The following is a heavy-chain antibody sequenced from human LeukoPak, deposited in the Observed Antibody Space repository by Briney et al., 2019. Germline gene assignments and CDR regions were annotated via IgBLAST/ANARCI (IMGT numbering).Heavy chain of an antibody. D-gene: IGHD3-3*01. CDR1: GGSISNYF. J-gene: IGHJ4*02. V-gene: IGHV4-59*01. CDR3: ASSHPLGSNNDYYTPFDY. CDR2: LYYSGDT. Sequence: SETLSLTCTVSGGSISNYFWSWIRQPPGKGLEWIGYLYYSGDTNYNPSLKSRVTISVDTSKNQFSLSLSSVTAADTAVYYCASSHPLGSNNDYYTPFDYWGQGTRVAVSS.